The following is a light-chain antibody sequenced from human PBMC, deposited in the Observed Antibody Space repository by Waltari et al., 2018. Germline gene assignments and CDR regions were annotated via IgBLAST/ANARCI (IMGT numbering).Light chain of an antibody. J-gene: IGKJ1*01. Sequence: EIEMTQSPATLSVSPGERATVSCRASQSVGNKLAWYQQKPGQAPRLLFYDASTRATGIPVRFSGSGSGTEFTLTISSLQPDDFGTYYCQQSYNTPPVTFGPGTKVDIK. CDR1: QSVGNK. CDR2: DAS. CDR3: QQSYNTPPVT. V-gene: IGKV3-15*01.